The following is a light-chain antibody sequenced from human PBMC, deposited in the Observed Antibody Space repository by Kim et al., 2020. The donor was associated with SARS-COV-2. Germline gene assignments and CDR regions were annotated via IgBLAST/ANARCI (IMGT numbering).Light chain of an antibody. CDR2: GAS. CDR3: QQYNTWPHT. CDR1: QSVSSN. Sequence: SVYAGERATISCRASQSVSSNLAWYQQKPGQAPRLLIYGASTRDTGIPARFSGSGSGTEFTLTISSLQSEDFAVYYCQQYNTWPHTFGQGTKLEI. V-gene: IGKV3-15*01. J-gene: IGKJ2*01.